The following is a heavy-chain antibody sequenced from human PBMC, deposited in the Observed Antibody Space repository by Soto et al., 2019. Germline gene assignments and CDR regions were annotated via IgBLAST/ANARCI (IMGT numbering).Heavy chain of an antibody. J-gene: IGHJ4*02. CDR2: SYYSGKT. V-gene: IGHV4-39*01. CDR3: AKNLPRTGRFDY. Sequence: SVTLSLTCTLSGASITSTTYVWAWIRKPPGKGLEWVGSSYYSGKTHYNPSLKSRVTISVDRSKNQFSLQMSSVTAADTAVYYCAKNLPRTGRFDYWGQGSLVTVAS. CDR1: GASITSTTYV.